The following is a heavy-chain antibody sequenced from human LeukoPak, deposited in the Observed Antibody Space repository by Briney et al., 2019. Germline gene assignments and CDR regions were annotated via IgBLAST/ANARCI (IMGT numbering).Heavy chain of an antibody. V-gene: IGHV4-59*01. CDR2: IYYSGST. CDR1: GGSISSYH. J-gene: IGHJ4*02. Sequence: PSETLSLTCTVSGGSISSYHWSWIRQPPGKGLEWIGYIYYSGSTNYNPSLKSRVTISVDTSKNQFSLKLSSVTAADTAVYYCATGQVNYYGSGSDHFDYWGQGTLVTVSS. CDR3: ATGQVNYYGSGSDHFDY. D-gene: IGHD3-10*01.